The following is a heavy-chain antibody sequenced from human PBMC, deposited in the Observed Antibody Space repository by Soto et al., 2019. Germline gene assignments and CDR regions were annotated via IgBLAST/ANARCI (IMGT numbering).Heavy chain of an antibody. CDR3: ARGLSAAGPFDY. V-gene: IGHV1-46*01. Sequence: QVQLVQSGAEVKKPGASVKVSCKASGYTFTSYYMHWVRQAPGQGLEWMGIINPSGGSTSYAQKFQGRVTMTRDTSTSTVYMELSSLRSEDTAVYFCARGLSAAGPFDYWGQGTLVTGSS. D-gene: IGHD6-13*01. CDR1: GYTFTSYY. CDR2: INPSGGST. J-gene: IGHJ4*02.